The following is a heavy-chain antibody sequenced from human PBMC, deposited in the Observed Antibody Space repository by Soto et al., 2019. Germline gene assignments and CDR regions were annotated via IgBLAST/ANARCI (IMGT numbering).Heavy chain of an antibody. D-gene: IGHD2-2*01. V-gene: IGHV1-8*01. J-gene: IGHJ4*02. CDR2: MNPNSGNT. CDR1: GYTFTSYD. Sequence: ASVKVSCKASGYTFTSYDINWVRRATGQGLEWMGWMNPNSGNTGYAQKFQGRVTMTRNTSISTAYMELSSLRSEDTAVYYCARGWGAGIVVVPAALYFDYWGQGTLVTVSS. CDR3: ARGWGAGIVVVPAALYFDY.